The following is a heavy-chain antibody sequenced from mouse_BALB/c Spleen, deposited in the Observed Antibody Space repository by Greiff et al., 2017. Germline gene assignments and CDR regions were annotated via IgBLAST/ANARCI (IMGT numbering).Heavy chain of an antibody. D-gene: IGHD2-4*01. CDR1: GYTFTSYW. J-gene: IGHJ3*01. Sequence: QVQLKQSGAELVKPGASVKMSCKASGYTFTSYWMHWVKQRPGQGLEWIGVIDPSDSYTSYNQKFKGKATLTVDTSSSTAYMQLSSLTSEDSAVYYCTRGGILRRFAYWGQGTLVTVSA. CDR2: IDPSDSYT. V-gene: IGHV1S127*01. CDR3: TRGGILRRFAY.